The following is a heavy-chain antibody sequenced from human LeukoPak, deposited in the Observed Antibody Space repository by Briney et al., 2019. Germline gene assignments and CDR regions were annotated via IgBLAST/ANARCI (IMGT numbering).Heavy chain of an antibody. CDR2: ISGSGSST. D-gene: IGHD4-23*01. CDR3: VRRAGGYSHPYDY. V-gene: IGHV3-23*01. Sequence: GGSLRLSCAASGFTFSSYAMSWVRQAPGKGLEWVSAISGSGSSTYYADSVKGRFTISRDDSKNTLYLQMNSLRAEDTAVYYCVRRAGGYSHPYDYWGQGTLVTVSS. J-gene: IGHJ4*02. CDR1: GFTFSSYA.